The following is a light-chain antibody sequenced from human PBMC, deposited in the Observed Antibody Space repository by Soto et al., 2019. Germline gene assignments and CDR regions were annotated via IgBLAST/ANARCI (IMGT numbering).Light chain of an antibody. Sequence: EIVLTQSPGTLSLSPGERATLSCRASQSVSSSYLAWYQQKPGQAPRLLISGASSRATGIPDRFSGSGSGTDFTLTISRLEPEDFAVYYWQQYGSSRYTFGQGTKLESK. CDR2: GAS. J-gene: IGKJ2*01. CDR1: QSVSSSY. CDR3: QQYGSSRYT. V-gene: IGKV3-20*01.